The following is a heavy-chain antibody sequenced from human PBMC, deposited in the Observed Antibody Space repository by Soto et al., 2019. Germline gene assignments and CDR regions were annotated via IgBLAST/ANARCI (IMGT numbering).Heavy chain of an antibody. D-gene: IGHD1-20*01. CDR3: ARLNYYFHH. V-gene: IGHV4-59*08. CDR2: IYHAGNT. Sequence: QVELQESGPGLVKPSETLSLSCSVSGESITAYYWSWIRQPPGKGLEWIGYIYHAGNTNYNPSLRGRVTMSVDTSTNRFSLNLKSVTAADTAIYYCARLNYYFHHWGQGAQVTVSS. CDR1: GESITAYY. J-gene: IGHJ4*02.